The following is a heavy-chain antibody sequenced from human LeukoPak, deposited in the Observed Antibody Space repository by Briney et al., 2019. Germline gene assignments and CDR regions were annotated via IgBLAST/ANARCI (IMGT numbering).Heavy chain of an antibody. V-gene: IGHV4-39*01. D-gene: IGHD5-24*01. CDR1: GGSINSHSYY. CDR3: VRHISTNTGYFDS. CDR2: VYYDGAS. Sequence: KASETLSLACTVSGGSINSHSYYWGWIRQPPGKGLEWIGSVYYDGASYSNPSLTSRAAVFVDTSRDEFSLDLGFVTAADTAVYSCVRHISTNTGYFDSCGQGTLVSVSS. J-gene: IGHJ4*02.